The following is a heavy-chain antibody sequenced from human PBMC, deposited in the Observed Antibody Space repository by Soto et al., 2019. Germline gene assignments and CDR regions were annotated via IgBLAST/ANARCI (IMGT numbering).Heavy chain of an antibody. CDR2: IYYSGRT. V-gene: IGHV4-59*01. Sequence: QVQLQESGPGLVKPSETLSLTCTVSGGSIRDYFWTWIRQPPGKGLEWIGYIYYSGRTNYNPSLKSRVSISVDTSNNHFSLQLRSVTAADTAVYYCARVGVDDFGDSGGFDYWGQGTLVTVSS. CDR3: ARVGVDDFGDSGGFDY. D-gene: IGHD4-17*01. J-gene: IGHJ4*02. CDR1: GGSIRDYF.